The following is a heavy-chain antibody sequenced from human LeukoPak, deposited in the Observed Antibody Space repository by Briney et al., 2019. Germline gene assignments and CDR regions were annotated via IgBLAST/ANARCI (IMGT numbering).Heavy chain of an antibody. V-gene: IGHV3-23*01. D-gene: IGHD6-19*01. CDR1: GFTFSSYT. J-gene: IGHJ4*02. CDR3: AKDDRQWLAFDY. CDR2: ITTSDGNT. Sequence: GGSLRLSCAASGFTFSSYTMSWVRQAPGKGLEWVSTITTSDGNTYYADSVKGRFTVSRDNSKNTLFLQMNSLRAEDTAVYYCAKDDRQWLAFDYWGQGTLVTVSS.